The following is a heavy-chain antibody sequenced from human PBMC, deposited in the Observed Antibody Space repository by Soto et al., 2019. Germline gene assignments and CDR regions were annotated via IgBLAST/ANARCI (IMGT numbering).Heavy chain of an antibody. D-gene: IGHD3-22*01. V-gene: IGHV3-7*01. CDR3: ARDLHDSSGYYGY. CDR1: GFTFSSYW. J-gene: IGHJ4*02. CDR2: IKQDGSEK. Sequence: GGSLRLSCAASGFTFSSYWMSWVRQAPGKGLEWVANIKQDGSEKYYVDSVKGRFTISRDNAKNSLYLQMNSLRAEDTAVYYCARDLHDSSGYYGYWGQGTLVTVSS.